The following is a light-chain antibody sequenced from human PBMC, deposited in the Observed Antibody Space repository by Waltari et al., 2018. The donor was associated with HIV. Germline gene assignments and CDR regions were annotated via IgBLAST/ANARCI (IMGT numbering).Light chain of an antibody. V-gene: IGKV3-15*01. CDR2: GAS. Sequence: EIVLTQSPATLSVSPGERATLSCRASPSVSSNLAWYQQKPGQAPRLLIYGASTRATCIPARFSGSGSGTECTLTISSLQSEDFADYYCQQYNDWRRVTFGQGTKVEIQ. CDR1: PSVSSN. J-gene: IGKJ1*01. CDR3: QQYNDWRRVT.